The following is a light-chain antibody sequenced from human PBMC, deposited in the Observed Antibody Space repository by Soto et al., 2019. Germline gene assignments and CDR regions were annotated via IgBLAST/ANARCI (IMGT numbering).Light chain of an antibody. CDR3: QQYGSSPQT. V-gene: IGKV3-20*01. CDR2: GAS. Sequence: EIVLTQSPATLSLSPGERATLSCRASQSVSSSYLAWYRQKPGQAPRLLIYGASRRATGIPDRFSGSGSGTDFTLTFSRLEPEDFAMYYCQQYGSSPQTFGQGTKLEIK. J-gene: IGKJ2*01. CDR1: QSVSSSY.